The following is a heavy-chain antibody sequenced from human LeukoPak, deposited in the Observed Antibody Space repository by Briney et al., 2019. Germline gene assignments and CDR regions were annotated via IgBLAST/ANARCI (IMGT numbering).Heavy chain of an antibody. CDR1: GFTLSSYG. D-gene: IGHD1-14*01. CDR2: IRYDGSNK. V-gene: IGHV3-30*02. J-gene: IGHJ6*03. Sequence: PGGSLRLSGAASGFTLSSYGMHWVRQAPGKGLEWVAFIRYDGSNKYYADSVKGRFTISRDNSKNTLYLQMNSLRAEDTAVYYCAKDEVGEPYYYYMDVWGKGTTVTISS. CDR3: AKDEVGEPYYYYMDV.